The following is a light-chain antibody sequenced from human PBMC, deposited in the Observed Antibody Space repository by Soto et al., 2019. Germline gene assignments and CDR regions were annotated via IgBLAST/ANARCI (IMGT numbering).Light chain of an antibody. CDR1: QSISTW. J-gene: IGKJ2*03. CDR2: DAS. V-gene: IGKV1-5*01. Sequence: DIQMTQSPSTLSASVGDRVTITCRASQSISTWLAWYQQTPGKAPKLLIYDASSLESGVPSRFSGSGSGTEFTLTISSLQPDDSTTYYCQQYNVYSPYSFGQGTKLEIK. CDR3: QQYNVYSPYS.